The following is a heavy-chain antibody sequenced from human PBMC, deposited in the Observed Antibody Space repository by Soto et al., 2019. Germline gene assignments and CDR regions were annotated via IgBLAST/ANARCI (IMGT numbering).Heavy chain of an antibody. J-gene: IGHJ3*02. V-gene: IGHV3-74*01. CDR3: ARDLYQAAYPFDI. D-gene: IGHD6-13*01. Sequence: EVQLVESGGGLVQPGGSLRLSCAASGFTFSSYWMHWVRQAPGKGLVWVSRINGDGSSTSYADSVKGRFTISRDNAKNTLYLQMNSLRAEDTAVYYCARDLYQAAYPFDIWGQGTMVTVSS. CDR1: GFTFSSYW. CDR2: INGDGSST.